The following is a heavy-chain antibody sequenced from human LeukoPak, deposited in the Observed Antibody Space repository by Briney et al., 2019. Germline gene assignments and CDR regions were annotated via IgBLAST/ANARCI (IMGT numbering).Heavy chain of an antibody. CDR1: GFTFSGYG. J-gene: IGHJ6*03. Sequence: PGGSLRLSCAASGFTFSGYGMHWVRHAPGKGLEWVAYIQKDGSNERYADSVKGRFIISRDSAKNILYLQMNSLRAEATPMYYCAKGPSSGRPYHLDVSGTRTPVTVSS. D-gene: IGHD6-19*01. V-gene: IGHV3-30*02. CDR2: IQKDGSNE. CDR3: AKGPSSGRPYHLDV.